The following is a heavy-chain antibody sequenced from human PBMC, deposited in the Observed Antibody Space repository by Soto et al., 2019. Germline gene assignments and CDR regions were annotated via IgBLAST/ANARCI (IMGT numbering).Heavy chain of an antibody. V-gene: IGHV4-59*01. CDR1: GGSIRSYY. CDR3: ARGWYSSNWFDP. CDR2: IYYSGST. D-gene: IGHD6-19*01. J-gene: IGHJ5*02. Sequence: SETLSLTCTVSGGSIRSYYWSWIRQPPGKGLEWIGYIYYSGSTNYNPSLKSRVTISVDTSKNQFSLKLSSVTAADTAVYYCARGWYSSNWFDPWGQGTLVTVSS.